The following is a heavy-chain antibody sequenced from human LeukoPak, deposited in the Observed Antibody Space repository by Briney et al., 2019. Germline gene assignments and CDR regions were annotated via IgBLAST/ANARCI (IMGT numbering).Heavy chain of an antibody. CDR1: GLPISDFA. CDR3: ARESGKFDY. Sequence: GGSLRLSCVASGLPISDFAMHWVRQAPGRGLEWVSLISGDGVSTFYADSVKGRFSISRDNSKNFLSLEMNSLRTEDTAMYYCARESGKFDYWGQGTLVGVSS. V-gene: IGHV3-43*02. CDR2: ISGDGVST. J-gene: IGHJ4*02.